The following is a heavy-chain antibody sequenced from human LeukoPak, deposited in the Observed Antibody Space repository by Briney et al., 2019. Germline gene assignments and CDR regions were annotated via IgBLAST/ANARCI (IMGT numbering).Heavy chain of an antibody. CDR3: ARVLSYDCSSTSCLSRYAFDI. J-gene: IGHJ3*02. V-gene: IGHV1-18*01. D-gene: IGHD2-2*01. Sequence: ASVKVSCKASGYTFTNYGINWVRRAPGQGLEWMGWISAYNGNTNYAQKLQGRVTMTTDTSTSTAYMELRSLRSDDTAVYYCARVLSYDCSSTSCLSRYAFDIWGQGTMVTVSS. CDR2: ISAYNGNT. CDR1: GYTFTNYG.